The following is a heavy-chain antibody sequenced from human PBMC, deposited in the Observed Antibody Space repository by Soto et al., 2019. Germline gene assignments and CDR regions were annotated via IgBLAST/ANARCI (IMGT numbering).Heavy chain of an antibody. V-gene: IGHV1-8*01. CDR3: ARMASFGSLNWFDP. CDR2: MNPGSGDT. Sequence: ASVKVSCKASGYTFTNNDVTWVRQATGQGLEWMGWMNPGSGDTGYAQKFQGRVTMTRNISIATAYMELSSLRSEDTAIYYCARMASFGSLNWFDPWGQATLVTVS. D-gene: IGHD5-18*01. J-gene: IGHJ5*02. CDR1: GYTFTNND.